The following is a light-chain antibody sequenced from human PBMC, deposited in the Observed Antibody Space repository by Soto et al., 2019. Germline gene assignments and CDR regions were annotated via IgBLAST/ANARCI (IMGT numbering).Light chain of an antibody. Sequence: DIQMTQSPSSLSASVGDRVTITCQARQDISNYLNWYQQKPGKAPKLLISAASSLQSGVPSRFSGSGSGTDFTLTIRSLQPEDFATYYCQQPISFPITFGQGTRLEIK. CDR3: QQPISFPIT. V-gene: IGKV1-12*01. CDR1: QDISNY. CDR2: AAS. J-gene: IGKJ5*01.